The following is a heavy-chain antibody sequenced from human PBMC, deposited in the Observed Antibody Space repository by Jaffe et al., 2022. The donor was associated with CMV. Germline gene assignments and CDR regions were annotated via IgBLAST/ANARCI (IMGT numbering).Heavy chain of an antibody. CDR3: ATMYSSSGRGKGSYYYYYGMDV. Sequence: EVQLVQSGAEVKKPGESLKISCKGSGYSFTSYWIGWVRQMPGKGLEWMGIIYPGDSDTRYSPSFQGQVTISADKSISTAYLQWSSLKASDTAMYYCATMYSSSGRGKGSYYYYYGMDVWGQGTTVTVSS. CDR2: IYPGDSDT. V-gene: IGHV5-51*01. CDR1: GYSFTSYW. J-gene: IGHJ6*02. D-gene: IGHD6-6*01.